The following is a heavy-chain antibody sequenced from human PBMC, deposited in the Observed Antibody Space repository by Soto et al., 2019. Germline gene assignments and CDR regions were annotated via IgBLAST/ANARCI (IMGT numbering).Heavy chain of an antibody. D-gene: IGHD3-16*01. J-gene: IGHJ5*02. CDR3: ARKGGYWFDP. CDR1: GGSFSGYY. CDR2: INHSGST. V-gene: IGHV4-34*01. Sequence: PSETLSLTCAVYGGSFSGYYWSWIRQPPEKGLEWIGEINHSGSTNYNPSLKGRVTISVDTSKNQFSLKLSSVTAADTAVYYCARKGGYWFDPWGQGTLVTVSS.